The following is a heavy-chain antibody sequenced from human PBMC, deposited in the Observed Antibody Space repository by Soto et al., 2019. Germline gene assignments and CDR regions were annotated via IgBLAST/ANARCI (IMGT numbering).Heavy chain of an antibody. CDR2: IVPIYRTA. J-gene: IGHJ4*02. V-gene: IGHV1-69*13. D-gene: IGHD1-1*01. Sequence: GASVKVSCKASGGTFSSYRINWVRQAPGQGLERVGGIVPIYRTADYAQKFQGRVTITADESARTSYMELRSLKSQDTAVYYCARGARLNSPKFSFDYWGRGTLVTVSS. CDR1: GGTFSSYR. CDR3: ARGARLNSPKFSFDY.